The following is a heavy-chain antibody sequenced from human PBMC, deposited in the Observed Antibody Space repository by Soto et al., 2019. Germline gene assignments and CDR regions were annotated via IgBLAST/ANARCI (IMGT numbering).Heavy chain of an antibody. CDR1: GGSISSYY. J-gene: IGHJ4*02. CDR3: ARGEMYNWNYPCFDY. CDR2: IYYSGST. Sequence: SETLSLTCTVSGGSISSYYWSWIRQPPGKGLEWIGYIYYSGSTNYNPSLKSRVTISVDTSKNQFSLKLSSVTAADTAVYYCARGEMYNWNYPCFDYWGQGTLVTVSS. V-gene: IGHV4-59*01. D-gene: IGHD1-7*01.